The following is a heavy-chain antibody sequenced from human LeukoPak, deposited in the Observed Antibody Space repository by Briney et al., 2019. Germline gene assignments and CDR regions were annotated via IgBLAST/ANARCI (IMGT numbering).Heavy chain of an antibody. CDR1: GFTFSSDG. CDR2: IWYDGSNK. D-gene: IGHD6-13*01. V-gene: IGHV3-33*01. CDR3: ARDRSGYSDAFDI. Sequence: GGSLRLSCAACGFTFSSDGMHWVSQDPGKGLEWVAVIWYDGSNKYYADSVKGRFTISRDNSKNTLYLQMNSLRAEDTAVYYCARDRSGYSDAFDIWGQGTMVTVSS. J-gene: IGHJ3*02.